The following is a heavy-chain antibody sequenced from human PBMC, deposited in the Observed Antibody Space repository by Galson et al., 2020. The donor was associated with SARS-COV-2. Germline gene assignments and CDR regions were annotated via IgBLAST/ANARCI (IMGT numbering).Heavy chain of an antibody. D-gene: IGHD3-3*01. CDR1: GGSIATYY. CDR2: IYYTGNT. J-gene: IGHJ6*03. V-gene: IGHV4-59*01. Sequence: SETLSLTCTISGGSIATYYWNWIRQSPGKGLEWIGSIYYTGNTNYNPSLKGRVTMSIATSKIQFSLGLNSVTAADTAVYYCARGNSPFLGYWSGHSEDSYYNYMDVWGKGTTVTVSS. CDR3: ARGNSPFLGYWSGHSEDSYYNYMDV.